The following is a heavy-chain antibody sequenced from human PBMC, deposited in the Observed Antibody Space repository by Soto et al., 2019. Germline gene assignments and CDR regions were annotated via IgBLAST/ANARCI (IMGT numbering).Heavy chain of an antibody. J-gene: IGHJ5*01. CDR2: VSYSGST. D-gene: IGHD3-3*01. CDR1: GDSVNSGNFY. CDR3: ARSLDSDFCWFES. V-gene: IGHV4-61*01. Sequence: QVQLQESGPGRVEPSETQSLTCTVSGDSVNSGNFYGNWIRQSPGKGLEWIGYVSYSGSTKYNPSLKSRVTMSLDTSNNQFSLMLSPVTAADTAIYYCARSLDSDFCWFESWGRGTLVTVSS.